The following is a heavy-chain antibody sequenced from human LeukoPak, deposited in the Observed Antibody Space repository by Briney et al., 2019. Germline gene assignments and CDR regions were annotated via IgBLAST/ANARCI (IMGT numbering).Heavy chain of an antibody. V-gene: IGHV3-23*01. CDR3: AKDPYSSSPNYFDY. D-gene: IGHD6-13*01. CDR2: ISTDGGAT. Sequence: GGSLTLSCAASGFTFESHAMNWLRQAPGRGLEWVSLISTDGGATHYADSVKGRFTISRDNSKNTLYLQMNSLRAEDTAVYYCAKDPYSSSPNYFDYWGQGTLVTVSS. CDR1: GFTFESHA. J-gene: IGHJ4*02.